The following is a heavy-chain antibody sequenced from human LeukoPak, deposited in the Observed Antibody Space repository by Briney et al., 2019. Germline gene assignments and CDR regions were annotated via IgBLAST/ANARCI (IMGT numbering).Heavy chain of an antibody. D-gene: IGHD1-26*01. Sequence: PSGTLSLTCAVSGGSISSSDWWSWVRQPPGKGLEWLGQIYYSGSTNYNPSLKSRVTISVDKSKNQLSLKLSSVTAADTAVYYCARVSGSYFDYWGQGTLVTVSS. V-gene: IGHV4-4*02. J-gene: IGHJ4*02. CDR3: ARVSGSYFDY. CDR2: IYYSGST. CDR1: GGSISSSDW.